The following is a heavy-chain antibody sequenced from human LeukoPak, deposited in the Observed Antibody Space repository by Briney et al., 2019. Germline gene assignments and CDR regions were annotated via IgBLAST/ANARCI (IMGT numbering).Heavy chain of an antibody. D-gene: IGHD3-10*01. CDR2: IYSGGST. V-gene: IGHV3-66*01. J-gene: IGHJ6*02. Sequence: PGGSLRLSCVASGFAVSSNYMSWVRQAPGKGLEWLSVIYSGGSTYYADSVKGRFSISRDKSKNTLFPQMNSLRADDTAVYYCARDGWGMDVWGQGTTVTVSS. CDR3: ARDGWGMDV. CDR1: GFAVSSNY.